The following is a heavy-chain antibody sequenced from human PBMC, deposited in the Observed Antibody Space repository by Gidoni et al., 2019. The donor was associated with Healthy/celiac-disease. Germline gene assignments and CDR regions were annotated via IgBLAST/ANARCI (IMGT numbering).Heavy chain of an antibody. J-gene: IGHJ4*02. CDR2: IYSGRST. V-gene: IGHV3-53*01. CDR1: GFTVSSNY. CDR3: AIHSGLHGTGDY. Sequence: EVQLVESGGGLIQPGGSMRLSCAASGFTVSSNYMRWVRQAPGMGLEWVSVIYSGRSTYYADSVKPPFTISRDNPKNTLYLQIHSLRAEDTAVYYCAIHSGLHGTGDYWGQGTLVTVSS. D-gene: IGHD5-12*01.